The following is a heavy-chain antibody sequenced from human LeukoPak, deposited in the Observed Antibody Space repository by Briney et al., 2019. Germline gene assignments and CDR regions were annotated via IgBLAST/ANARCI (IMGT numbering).Heavy chain of an antibody. D-gene: IGHD5-18*01. Sequence: PGGSLRLSCAASGFTFSSYTMNWVRQAPGKGLEGVSTVSDSSNKHYSDSVKGRFTISRDNAGNSLYLQMNSLRDEDTAVYYCARDGLHTAHFDYWGQGTLVTVSS. J-gene: IGHJ4*02. V-gene: IGHV3-48*02. CDR2: VSDSSNK. CDR3: ARDGLHTAHFDY. CDR1: GFTFSSYT.